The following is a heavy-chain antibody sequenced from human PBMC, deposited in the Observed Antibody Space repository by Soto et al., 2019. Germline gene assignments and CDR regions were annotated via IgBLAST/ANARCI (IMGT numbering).Heavy chain of an antibody. CDR3: ARRSRSYPSWWYYFDY. CDR1: CGSISSSSYY. CDR2: IYYSGST. D-gene: IGHD1-26*01. J-gene: IGHJ4*02. Sequence: SETTSLPWTVSCGSISSSSYYCGWIRQPPGKGLEWIGSIYYSGSTYNNPSLKSRVTISVDTSKNQFSLKLSSVTAADTAMYYCARRSRSYPSWWYYFDYWGQGTLVTVS. V-gene: IGHV4-39*01.